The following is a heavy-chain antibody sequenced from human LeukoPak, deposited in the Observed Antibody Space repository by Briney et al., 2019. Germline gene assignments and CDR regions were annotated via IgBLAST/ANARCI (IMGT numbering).Heavy chain of an antibody. J-gene: IGHJ4*02. V-gene: IGHV3-23*01. CDR3: AKKQGGNYPLDY. CDR2: ISGGGSTI. Sequence: PGGSLRLSCAASGFTFSSYAMGWVRQAPGKGLDWVSVISGGGSTIYYADSVKGRFTISRDNSKNTLYPQMDNLRAEDTAVYYCAKKQGGNYPLDYWGQGTLVAVSS. D-gene: IGHD3-3*01. CDR1: GFTFSSYA.